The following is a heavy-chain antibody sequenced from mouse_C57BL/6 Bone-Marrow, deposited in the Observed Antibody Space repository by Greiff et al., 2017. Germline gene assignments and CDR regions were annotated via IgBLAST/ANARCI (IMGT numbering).Heavy chain of an antibody. Sequence: EVQLQQSGPVLVKPGASVKMSCKASGYTFTDYYMNWVKQSHGKSLEWIGVINPYNGGTSYNQKFKGKATLTVEKSSSTAYMELNSLTSDDSAVYYCARGGDYYGLRDYWGQGTSVTVSS. CDR2: INPYNGGT. CDR1: GYTFTDYY. CDR3: ARGGDYYGLRDY. V-gene: IGHV1-19*01. D-gene: IGHD1-1*01. J-gene: IGHJ4*01.